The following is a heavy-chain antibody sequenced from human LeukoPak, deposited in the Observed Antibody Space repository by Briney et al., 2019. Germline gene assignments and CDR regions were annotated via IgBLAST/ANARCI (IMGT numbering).Heavy chain of an antibody. CDR3: ARGGTVTWFDP. V-gene: IGHV3-53*01. Sequence: GGSLRLSCAASGFTVSSNYMSWVRQAPGKGLEWASVIYSGGSTYYADSVKGRFTISRDNSKNTLYLQMNSLRAEDTAVYYCARGGTVTWFDPWGQGTLVTVSS. D-gene: IGHD4-17*01. CDR2: IYSGGST. CDR1: GFTVSSNY. J-gene: IGHJ5*02.